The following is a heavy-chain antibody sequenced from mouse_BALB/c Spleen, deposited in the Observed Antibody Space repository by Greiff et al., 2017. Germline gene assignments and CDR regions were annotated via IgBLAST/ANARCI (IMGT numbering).Heavy chain of an antibody. D-gene: IGHD1-1*01. J-gene: IGHJ3*01. Sequence: EVKLMESGGGLVQPGGSRKLSCAASGFTFSDYGMAWVRQAPGKGPEWVAFISNLAYSIYYADTVTGRFTISRENAKNTLYLEMSSLRSEDTAMYYCAKYGSTEGFAYWGQGTLVTVSA. CDR3: AKYGSTEGFAY. V-gene: IGHV5-15*02. CDR1: GFTFSDYG. CDR2: ISNLAYSI.